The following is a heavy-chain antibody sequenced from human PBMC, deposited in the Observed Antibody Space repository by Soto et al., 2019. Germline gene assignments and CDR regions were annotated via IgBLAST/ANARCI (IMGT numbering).Heavy chain of an antibody. CDR2: IYYSGST. CDR3: ARLLYTYYDFWSGLPDY. D-gene: IGHD3-3*01. Sequence: SGTLSLTCTVSGGSISSSSYYWGWIRQPPGKGLEWIGSIYYSGSTYYNPSLKSRVTISVDTSKNQFSLKLSSVTAADTAVYYCARLLYTYYDFWSGLPDYWGQGTLVTVSS. J-gene: IGHJ4*02. CDR1: GGSISSSSYY. V-gene: IGHV4-39*01.